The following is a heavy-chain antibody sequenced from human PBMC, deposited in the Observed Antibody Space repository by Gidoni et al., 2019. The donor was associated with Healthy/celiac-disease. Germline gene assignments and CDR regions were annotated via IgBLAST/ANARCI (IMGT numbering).Heavy chain of an antibody. V-gene: IGHV3-53*01. D-gene: IGHD1-26*01. CDR2: IYSGGST. CDR1: GFTVSSNY. J-gene: IGHJ1*01. CDR3: ATNIVGAKYFQH. Sequence: EVQLVESGGGLIQPGGSLRLSCAASGFTVSSNYISWVRQAPGKGLEWVSVIYSGGSTYYADSVKGRFTISRDNSKNTLYLQMNSLRAEDTAVYYCATNIVGAKYFQHWGQGTLVTVSS.